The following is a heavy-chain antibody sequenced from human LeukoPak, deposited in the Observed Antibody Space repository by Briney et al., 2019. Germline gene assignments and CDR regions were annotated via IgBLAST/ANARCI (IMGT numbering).Heavy chain of an antibody. CDR2: IYPGDSDT. Sequence: GESLKISCKGSGYSFTSYWIGWVRQMPGKGLEWMGIIYPGDSDTTYSPSFQGQVTISADKSISTAYLHWSSLEASDTAMYYCAREITMVRGARFFDYWGQGTLVSVSS. CDR1: GYSFTSYW. J-gene: IGHJ4*02. D-gene: IGHD3-10*01. CDR3: AREITMVRGARFFDY. V-gene: IGHV5-51*01.